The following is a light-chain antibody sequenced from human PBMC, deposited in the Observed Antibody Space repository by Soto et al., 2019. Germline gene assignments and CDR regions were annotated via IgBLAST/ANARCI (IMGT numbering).Light chain of an antibody. Sequence: QSVLTQPASVSGSPGQSITISCTGTSSDVGSYNLVSWYQQHPGKAPKLMVYEGTKRPSGVSYRFSASKSGNTASLTISGLQAEDEADYYCCSYAGSGTSIFGGGTQLTVL. CDR2: EGT. V-gene: IGLV2-23*01. CDR1: SSDVGSYNL. J-gene: IGLJ2*01. CDR3: CSYAGSGTSI.